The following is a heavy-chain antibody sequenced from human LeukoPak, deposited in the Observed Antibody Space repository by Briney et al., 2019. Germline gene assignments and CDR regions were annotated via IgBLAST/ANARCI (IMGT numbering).Heavy chain of an antibody. D-gene: IGHD1-14*01. CDR2: INGRGVST. J-gene: IGHJ4*02. Sequence: GRSLRLSCSASGFTFSTYAGGWVRQAPGKGLEWVSCINGRGVSTYYADSVKGRFTISRDNAQHSLYLQMNSLRADDTAVYYCAMRNCAKSLVYYWGQGTLVTVSS. V-gene: IGHV3-23*01. CDR3: AMRNCAKSLVYY. CDR1: GFTFSTYA.